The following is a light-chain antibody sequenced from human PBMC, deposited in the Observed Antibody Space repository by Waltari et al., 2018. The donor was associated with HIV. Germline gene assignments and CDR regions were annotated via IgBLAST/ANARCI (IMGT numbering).Light chain of an antibody. J-gene: IGLJ2*01. CDR1: SSDSGAYTF. CDR2: AVT. V-gene: IGLV2-8*01. Sequence: QSALTQPASAPGAPGQAVTISGTGTSSDSGAYTFGSWYQHHPGKAPKLLLYAVTTRPSGVPDRFSGSKSDNTASLTVSGLQAEDEADYYCSSYAGSNTLIFGGGTKLTVL. CDR3: SSYAGSNTLI.